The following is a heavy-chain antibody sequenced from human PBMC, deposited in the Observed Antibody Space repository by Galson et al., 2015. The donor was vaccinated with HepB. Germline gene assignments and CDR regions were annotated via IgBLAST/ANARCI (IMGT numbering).Heavy chain of an antibody. J-gene: IGHJ3*02. D-gene: IGHD5-18*01. CDR2: IYYSGST. CDR3: AGTVDTAMVMGAAFDI. V-gene: IGHV4-59*01. Sequence: ETLSLTCTVSGGSISSYYWSWIRQPPGKGLEWIGYIYYSGSTNYNPSLKSRVTISVDTSKNQFSLKLSSVTAADTAVYYCAGTVDTAMVMGAAFDIWGQGTMVTVSS. CDR1: GGSISSYY.